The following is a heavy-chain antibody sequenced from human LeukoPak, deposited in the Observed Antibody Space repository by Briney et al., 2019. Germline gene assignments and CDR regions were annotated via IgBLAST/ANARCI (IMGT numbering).Heavy chain of an antibody. D-gene: IGHD3-22*01. CDR3: ARDLGQYYDTSDNWFDP. V-gene: IGHV3-23*01. Sequence: GGSLRLSCAASGFTFSSYAMSWVRQAPGKGLEWVSAISGSGGNTYYADSVKGRFTISRDNAKNTLNLQMNSLRAEDTAVYYCARDLGQYYDTSDNWFDPWGQGTLVTVSS. CDR1: GFTFSSYA. CDR2: ISGSGGNT. J-gene: IGHJ5*02.